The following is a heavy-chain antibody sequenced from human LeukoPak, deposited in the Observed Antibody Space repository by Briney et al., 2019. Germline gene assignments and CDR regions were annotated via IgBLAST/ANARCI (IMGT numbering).Heavy chain of an antibody. Sequence: GGSLRLSCAASGFTFHIYAMSWVRQAPGKGLEWVSYISSSGSTIYYADSVKGRFTISRDNAKNSLYLQMNSLRAEDTAVYYCASEGGSGWDNFDYWGQGTLVTVSS. V-gene: IGHV3-48*03. J-gene: IGHJ4*02. D-gene: IGHD6-19*01. CDR2: ISSSGSTI. CDR1: GFTFHIYA. CDR3: ASEGGSGWDNFDY.